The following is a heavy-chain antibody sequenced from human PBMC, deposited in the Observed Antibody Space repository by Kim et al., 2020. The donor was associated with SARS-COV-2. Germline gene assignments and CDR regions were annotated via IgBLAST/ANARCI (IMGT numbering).Heavy chain of an antibody. D-gene: IGHD3-22*01. Sequence: TLSLTCTVSGGSINSGSYYWSWIRQHPGKGLEWIGYIYYSGSAYYNPSLKRRVTISVDTSKNQFSLKLSSVTAADTAVYYCASDFYDSSGYHIGLDYWGQGTLVTVSS. V-gene: IGHV4-31*03. CDR1: GGSINSGSYY. CDR2: IYYSGSA. J-gene: IGHJ4*02. CDR3: ASDFYDSSGYHIGLDY.